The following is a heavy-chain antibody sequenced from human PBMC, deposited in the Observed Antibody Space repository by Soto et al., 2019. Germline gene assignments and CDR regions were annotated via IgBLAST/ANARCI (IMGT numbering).Heavy chain of an antibody. CDR1: GYTFTGYY. Sequence: ASVKVSCKAPGYTFTGYYMHWVRQAPGQGLEWMGWINPNSGGTNYAQKFQGRVAMTRDTSISTAYMELSRLRSDDTAVYYCARVGWNYYYGMDVWGQGTTVTVSS. D-gene: IGHD6-19*01. J-gene: IGHJ6*02. CDR3: ARVGWNYYYGMDV. V-gene: IGHV1-2*02. CDR2: INPNSGGT.